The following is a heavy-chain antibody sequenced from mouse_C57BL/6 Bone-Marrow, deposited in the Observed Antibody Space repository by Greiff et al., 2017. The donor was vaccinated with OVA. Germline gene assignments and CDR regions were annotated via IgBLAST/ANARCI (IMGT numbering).Heavy chain of an antibody. CDR2: IYPGSGST. V-gene: IGHV1-55*01. CDR3: ARNYGSYAMDY. CDR1: GYTFTSYW. J-gene: IGHJ4*01. D-gene: IGHD2-2*01. Sequence: QVQLQQPGAELVKPGASVKMSCKASGYTFTSYWITWVKQRPGQGLEWIGDIYPGSGSTNYNEKFKSKASLTVDTSSSTAYMQLSSLTSEDSAVYYCARNYGSYAMDYWGQGTSVTVSS.